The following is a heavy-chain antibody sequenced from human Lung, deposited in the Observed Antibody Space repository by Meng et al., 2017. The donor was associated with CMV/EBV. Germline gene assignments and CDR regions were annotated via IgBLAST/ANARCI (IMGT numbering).Heavy chain of an antibody. Sequence: SCAASGFTFSSYEMNWVRQAPGKGLEWVSYISSSGSTIHYADSVKGRFTISRDNAKGSLYLQMNSLRAEDTAIYYCARDTGWDLHPYYFDYWGQGTXVTVSS. J-gene: IGHJ4*02. V-gene: IGHV3-48*03. CDR3: ARDTGWDLHPYYFDY. CDR1: GFTFSSYE. CDR2: ISSSGSTI. D-gene: IGHD3-16*01.